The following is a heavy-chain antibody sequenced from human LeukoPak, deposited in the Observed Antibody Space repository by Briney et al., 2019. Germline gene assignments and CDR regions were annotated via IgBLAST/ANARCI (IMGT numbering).Heavy chain of an antibody. CDR3: AKDAYGSGRSRYYYYGVDV. D-gene: IGHD3-10*01. CDR1: GFTFSSYG. Sequence: GGSLRLSCAASGFTFSSYGMHWVRQAPGKGLEWVAVISYDGSNKYYADSVKGRFTISRDNSKNTLYLQMNSLRAEDTAVYYCAKDAYGSGRSRYYYYGVDVWGKGTTVTVSA. CDR2: ISYDGSNK. J-gene: IGHJ6*04. V-gene: IGHV3-30*18.